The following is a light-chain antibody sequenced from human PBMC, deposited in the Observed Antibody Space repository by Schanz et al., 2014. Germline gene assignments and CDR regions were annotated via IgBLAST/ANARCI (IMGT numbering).Light chain of an antibody. J-gene: IGKJ3*01. CDR2: AAS. CDR1: QDISNY. V-gene: IGKV1-39*01. CDR3: QQGNGFPRA. Sequence: DIQMTQSPSSLSASVGDRVTITCQASQDISNYLNWYQQKPGKAPKLLIYAASSLQSGVPSRFSGSGSVTEFTLTISNLQPEDFATYYCQQGNGFPRAFGPGTKVEIK.